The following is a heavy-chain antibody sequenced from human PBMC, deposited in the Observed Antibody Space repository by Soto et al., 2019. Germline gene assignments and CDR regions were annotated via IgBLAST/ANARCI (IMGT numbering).Heavy chain of an antibody. V-gene: IGHV3-30-3*01. J-gene: IGHJ4*02. Sequence: QVQLVESGGGVVQPGRSLRLSCAASGFTFSSYAMHWVRQAPGKGLEWVAVISYDGSNKYYADSVKGRFTISRDNSKNTLYLQMNSLRDEDTAVYYCARVLKIAEAGSRNQGYWGQGTLVTVSS. CDR2: ISYDGSNK. CDR3: ARVLKIAEAGSRNQGY. CDR1: GFTFSSYA. D-gene: IGHD6-13*01.